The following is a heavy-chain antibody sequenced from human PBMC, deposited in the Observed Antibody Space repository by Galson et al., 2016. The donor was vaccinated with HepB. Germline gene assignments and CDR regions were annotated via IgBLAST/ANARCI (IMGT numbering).Heavy chain of an antibody. Sequence: SLRLSCAASGFAFSSHGLYWVRQAPGKGLEWVSVIWSDGSNKYYADSVKGRFTISRDNSKNTLYLQMNSLRAEDTAVYYCARTGQTWLSFDYWGQGALVTVSS. D-gene: IGHD5-12*01. J-gene: IGHJ4*02. CDR3: ARTGQTWLSFDY. CDR2: IWSDGSNK. V-gene: IGHV3-33*01. CDR1: GFAFSSHG.